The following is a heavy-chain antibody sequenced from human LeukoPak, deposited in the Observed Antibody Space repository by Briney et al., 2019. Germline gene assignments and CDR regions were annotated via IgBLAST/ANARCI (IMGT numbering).Heavy chain of an antibody. Sequence: SETLSLTCTVSGGSISSYYWSWIRQPPGKGLEWIGYIYYSGSTDYNPSLKSRVTISVDTSKNQFSLKLSSVTAADTAVYYCARGKVPAARSPFDYWGQGTLVTVSS. V-gene: IGHV4-59*08. CDR2: IYYSGST. D-gene: IGHD2-2*01. CDR1: GGSISSYY. J-gene: IGHJ4*02. CDR3: ARGKVPAARSPFDY.